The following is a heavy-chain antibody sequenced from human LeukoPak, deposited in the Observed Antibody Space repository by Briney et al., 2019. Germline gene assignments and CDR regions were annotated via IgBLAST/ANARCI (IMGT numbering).Heavy chain of an antibody. CDR1: GGSISSGSYY. J-gene: IGHJ4*02. D-gene: IGHD3-22*01. CDR2: IHTSGST. V-gene: IGHV4-61*02. CDR3: ARDRYYYDSSGYSRFDY. Sequence: PSETLSLTCTVSGGSISSGSYYWSWIRQPAGKGLEWIGRIHTSGSTNYNPSLKSRVTMSVDTSKNQFSLKLSSVTAADTAVYYCARDRYYYDSSGYSRFDYWGQGTLVTVSS.